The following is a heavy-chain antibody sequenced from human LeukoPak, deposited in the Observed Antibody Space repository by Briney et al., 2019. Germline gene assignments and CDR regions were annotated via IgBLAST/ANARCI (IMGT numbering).Heavy chain of an antibody. CDR2: INAGNGNT. V-gene: IGHV1-3*01. J-gene: IGHJ5*02. Sequence: GASGKVSCKASGYTFTSYAMHWGRQAPGQRLEWMGWINAGNGNTKYSQKFQGRVTITRDTSASTAYMELSSLRSEDTAVYYCARGYGDYAWFDPWGQGTLVTVSS. CDR3: ARGYGDYAWFDP. CDR1: GYTFTSYA. D-gene: IGHD4-17*01.